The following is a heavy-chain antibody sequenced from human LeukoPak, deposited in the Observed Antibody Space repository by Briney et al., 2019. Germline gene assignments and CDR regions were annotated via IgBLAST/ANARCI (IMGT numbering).Heavy chain of an antibody. Sequence: SETLSLTCAVYGGSFSGYYWSWIRQPPGKGLEWIGGINHSGSTNYNPSLKSRVTISVDTSKNQFSLKLSSVTAADTAVYYCARGRLSGGSCYLNWGQGTLVTVSS. D-gene: IGHD2-15*01. CDR3: ARGRLSGGSCYLN. CDR2: INHSGST. V-gene: IGHV4-34*01. J-gene: IGHJ4*02. CDR1: GGSFSGYY.